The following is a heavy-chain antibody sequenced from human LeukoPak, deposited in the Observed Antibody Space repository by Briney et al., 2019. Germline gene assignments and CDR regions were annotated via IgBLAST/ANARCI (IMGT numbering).Heavy chain of an antibody. Sequence: GASVKVSCKASTYTFTGDYIHWVRQAPGQGLEWMGWINPNSGGTNYAQKFQGRVTMIRDTSISTAYMELSRLRSDDTAVYYCARDRGSGTNWFDPWGQGTLVTVSS. J-gene: IGHJ5*02. V-gene: IGHV1-2*02. CDR1: TYTFTGDY. CDR2: INPNSGGT. CDR3: ARDRGSGTNWFDP. D-gene: IGHD6-19*01.